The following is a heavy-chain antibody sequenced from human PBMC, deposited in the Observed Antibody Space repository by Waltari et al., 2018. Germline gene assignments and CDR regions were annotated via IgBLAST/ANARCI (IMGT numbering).Heavy chain of an antibody. J-gene: IGHJ3*02. CDR1: GVSIRSGGYF. V-gene: IGHV4-61*02. Sequence: QVQLQESGPGLVKPSQTLSLTCDDSGVSIRSGGYFWSWVRQPAGKGLEWIGRVYSAGNTDYNPSLKSRATVSVDTSKNQFFLRLTFMAAADAAVYYCASFREYYDSSGNYFGAFDTWGQGTKVTVSS. D-gene: IGHD3-22*01. CDR2: VYSAGNT. CDR3: ASFREYYDSSGNYFGAFDT.